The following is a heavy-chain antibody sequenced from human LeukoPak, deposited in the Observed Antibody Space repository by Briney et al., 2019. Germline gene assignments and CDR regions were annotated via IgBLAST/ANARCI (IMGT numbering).Heavy chain of an antibody. D-gene: IGHD3-10*01. CDR2: ISAYNGNT. V-gene: IGHV1-18*01. CDR3: AKNGVYGSGSYYHQNPKTTALDL. Sequence: ASVKVSCKASGYTFTSYGISWVRQAPGQGLEWMGWISAYNGNTNYAQKLQGRVTMTTDTSTSTAYMELRSLRSDDTAVYYCAKNGVYGSGSYYHQNPKTTALDLWGQGTLVTVSS. J-gene: IGHJ4*02. CDR1: GYTFTSYG.